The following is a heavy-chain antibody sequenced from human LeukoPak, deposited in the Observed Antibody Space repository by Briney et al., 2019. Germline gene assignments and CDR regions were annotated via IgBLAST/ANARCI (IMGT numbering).Heavy chain of an antibody. Sequence: GGSLRLSCVASGFTFSRSWRDWVRQVPGKGLEWVANIKEDGSETYYVDSAKGRFTISRDNAKNSLYLQMDSLRVGDTAIYYCTKWLDYWGQGTLVTVSS. CDR3: TKWLDY. CDR1: GFTFSRSW. D-gene: IGHD2-8*01. CDR2: IKEDGSET. J-gene: IGHJ4*02. V-gene: IGHV3-7*01.